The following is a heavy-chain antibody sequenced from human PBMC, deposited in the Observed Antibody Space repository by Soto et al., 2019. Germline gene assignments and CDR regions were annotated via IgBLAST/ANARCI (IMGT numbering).Heavy chain of an antibody. CDR1: GFTFSSYA. CDR2: ISYDGSNK. CDR3: ARVPASSGYYYFDY. Sequence: VQLVESGGGVVQPGRSLRLSCAASGFTFSSYAMHWVRQAPGKGLEWVAVISYDGSNKYYADSVKGRFTISRDNSKNTLYLQMNSLRAEDTAVYYCARVPASSGYYYFDYWGQGTLVTVSS. J-gene: IGHJ4*02. D-gene: IGHD3-22*01. V-gene: IGHV3-30-3*01.